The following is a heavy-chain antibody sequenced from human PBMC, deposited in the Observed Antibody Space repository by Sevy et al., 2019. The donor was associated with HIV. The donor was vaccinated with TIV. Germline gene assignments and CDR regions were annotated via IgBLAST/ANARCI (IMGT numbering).Heavy chain of an antibody. CDR1: GFNFRSYW. CDR2: INQNGSEE. V-gene: IGHV3-7*01. CDR3: ARTGSYADTYYYYYAMDV. J-gene: IGHJ6*02. Sequence: GGSLRLSCAASGFNFRSYWMTWVRQAPGKGLEWVANINQNGSEENYVDSVKGRFTIFRDNAKKSLFLQLNSLRAEDTSFYYCARTGSYADTYYYYYAMDVWGQGATVTVSS. D-gene: IGHD3-16*01.